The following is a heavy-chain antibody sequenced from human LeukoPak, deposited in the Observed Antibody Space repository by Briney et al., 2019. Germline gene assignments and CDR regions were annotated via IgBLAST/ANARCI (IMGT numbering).Heavy chain of an antibody. V-gene: IGHV4-59*01. CDR3: ARGSGSYSFDY. D-gene: IGHD1-26*01. CDR2: IYYSGST. Sequence: SETLSLTCTVSGGSMSSYYWSWIRQSPGKGLEWIGYIYYSGSTNYNPSLKSRVTISVDTSKNQFSLKLSSVTAVDTAVYYCARGSGSYSFDYWGQGTLVTVSS. CDR1: GGSMSSYY. J-gene: IGHJ4*02.